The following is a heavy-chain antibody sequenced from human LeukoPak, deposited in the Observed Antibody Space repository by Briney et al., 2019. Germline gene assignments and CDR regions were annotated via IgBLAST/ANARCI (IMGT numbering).Heavy chain of an antibody. CDR3: ARGNAAAGQFDY. CDR1: GVSISSGGYS. Sequence: SETLSLTCAVSGVSISSGGYSWSWIRQPPGKGLEWIGYIYHSGSTYYNPSLKSRVTISVDRSKNQFSLKLSSVTAADTAVYYCARGNAAAGQFDYWGQGTLVTVSS. CDR2: IYHSGST. J-gene: IGHJ4*02. V-gene: IGHV4-30-2*01. D-gene: IGHD6-13*01.